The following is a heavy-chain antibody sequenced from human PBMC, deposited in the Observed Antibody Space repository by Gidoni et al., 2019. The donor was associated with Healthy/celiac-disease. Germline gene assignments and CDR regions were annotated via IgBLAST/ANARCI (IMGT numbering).Heavy chain of an antibody. J-gene: IGHJ4*02. CDR3: AKDRYYDSSGKLMGGPVGY. V-gene: IGHV3-30*18. D-gene: IGHD3-22*01. Sequence: QVQLVESGGGVVQPGRSLRLSCAASGFLFGSYGMHWVRQAPGKGLEWVAVISYDGSNKYYADAVKGRFTISRDNSKNTLYLQMNSLRAEDTAVYYCAKDRYYDSSGKLMGGPVGYWGQGTLVTVSS. CDR2: ISYDGSNK. CDR1: GFLFGSYG.